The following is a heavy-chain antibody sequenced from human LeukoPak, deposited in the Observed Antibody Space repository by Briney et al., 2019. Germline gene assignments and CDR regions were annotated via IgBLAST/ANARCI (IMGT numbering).Heavy chain of an antibody. CDR1: GFTFSSYW. J-gene: IGHJ4*02. D-gene: IGHD3-3*01. Sequence: GGSLRLSCAASGFTFSSYWMSWVRQAPGKGLEWVANIKQDGSEKYYVDSVKGRFTISRDNAKNSLYLQMNSLRAEDTAVYYCARDIRHYDFWSGYYTDYFDYWGQGTLVTVSS. CDR3: ARDIRHYDFWSGYYTDYFDY. CDR2: IKQDGSEK. V-gene: IGHV3-7*01.